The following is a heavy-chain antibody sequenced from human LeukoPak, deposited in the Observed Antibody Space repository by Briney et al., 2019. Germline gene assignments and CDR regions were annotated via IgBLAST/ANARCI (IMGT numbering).Heavy chain of an antibody. CDR2: IYYSGST. Sequence: SEILSLTCTVSGGSISSYYWSLIRQPPGKGLEWIGYIYYSGSTNYNPSLKSRATISVDTSKNQFSLKLSSVTAADTAVYYCARNLGGSSWVFDYWGQGTLVTVSS. D-gene: IGHD6-13*01. CDR3: ARNLGGSSWVFDY. V-gene: IGHV4-59*01. J-gene: IGHJ4*02. CDR1: GGSISSYY.